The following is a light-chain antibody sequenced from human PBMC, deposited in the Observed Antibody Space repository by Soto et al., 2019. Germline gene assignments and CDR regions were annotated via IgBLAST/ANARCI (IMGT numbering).Light chain of an antibody. CDR1: QSVLYSSNNKNY. J-gene: IGKJ1*01. CDR2: WAS. CDR3: QQYLGTPQT. Sequence: DIVMTQSPDSLAVSLGERVTINCKSSQSVLYSSNNKNYLAWFQHKPGQPPKLLIYWASTRESGVPDRFSGSGSGTDFTLTISSLRAEDVAIYYCQQYLGTPQTFGQGTKVEIK. V-gene: IGKV4-1*01.